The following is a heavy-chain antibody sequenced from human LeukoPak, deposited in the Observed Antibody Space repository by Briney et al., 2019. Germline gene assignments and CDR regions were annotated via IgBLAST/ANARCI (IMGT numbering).Heavy chain of an antibody. CDR3: AGASYDSSGVH. V-gene: IGHV4-59*01. CDR1: GGSISSYY. Sequence: SETLSLTCTVSGGSISSYYWSWIRQPPGKGLEWIGYIYYSGSTNYNPSLKSRVTISVDTSKHQSSLKLSSVTAADTAVYYCAGASYDSSGVHWGQGTLVTVSS. CDR2: IYYSGST. D-gene: IGHD3-22*01. J-gene: IGHJ4*02.